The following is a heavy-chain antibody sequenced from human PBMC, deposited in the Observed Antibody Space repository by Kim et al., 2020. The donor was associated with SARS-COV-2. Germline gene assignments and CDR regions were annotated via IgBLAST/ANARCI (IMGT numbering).Heavy chain of an antibody. Sequence: SETLSLTCTVSGGSLSRYSWNWIRQSPGKGLEWIGYIYYVGSPNYNPSLKSRVTISIDTAKNQFSLKLSSATVADTAVYYCARDGGPAVTNTDYMFDIWG. CDR3: ARDGGPAVTNTDYMFDI. CDR2: IYYVGSP. J-gene: IGHJ3*02. V-gene: IGHV4-59*13. D-gene: IGHD6-19*01. CDR1: GGSLSRYS.